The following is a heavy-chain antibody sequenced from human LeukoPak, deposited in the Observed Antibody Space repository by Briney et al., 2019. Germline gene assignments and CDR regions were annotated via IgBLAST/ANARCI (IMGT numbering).Heavy chain of an antibody. V-gene: IGHV6-1*01. D-gene: IGHD2-2*01. CDR2: TYYRSTWYN. Sequence: SQTLPLTCAISGDSVSSNSVTWNWIRQSPSRGLEWLGRTYYRSTWYNDYAVSVRGRITVNPDSSKNQFSLHLNSVTPEDTAVYYCARRLTQYDCFDPWGQGILVTVSS. J-gene: IGHJ5*02. CDR1: GDSVSSNSVT. CDR3: ARRLTQYDCFDP.